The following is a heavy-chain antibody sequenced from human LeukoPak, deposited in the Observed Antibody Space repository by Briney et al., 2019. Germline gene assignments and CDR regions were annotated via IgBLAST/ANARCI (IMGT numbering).Heavy chain of an antibody. CDR1: GGSISSSSYY. CDR3: ASSIPGLTTVTASFDY. J-gene: IGHJ4*02. D-gene: IGHD4-11*01. CDR2: IYYSGST. Sequence: SETLSLTCTVSGGSISSSSYYWGWIRQPPGKGLEWIGSIYYSGSTYYNPSLKSRVTISVDTSKNQFSLKLSSVTAADTAVYYCASSIPGLTTVTASFDYWGQGTLVTVSS. V-gene: IGHV4-39*07.